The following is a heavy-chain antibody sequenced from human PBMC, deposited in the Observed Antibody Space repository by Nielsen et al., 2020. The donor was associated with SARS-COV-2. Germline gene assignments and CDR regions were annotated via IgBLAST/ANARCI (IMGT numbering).Heavy chain of an antibody. Sequence: ASVKVSCKASGYTFTSYYIHWVRQAPGQGLEWMGIINPSGGSTDYAQNFQGRVTMTRDTSTSTVYMELSSPRSEDTAVYYCARRVAPGGTPVYLDYWGQGTLVTVSS. D-gene: IGHD2-2*01. J-gene: IGHJ4*02. CDR3: ARRVAPGGTPVYLDY. CDR1: GYTFTSYY. CDR2: INPSGGST. V-gene: IGHV1-46*01.